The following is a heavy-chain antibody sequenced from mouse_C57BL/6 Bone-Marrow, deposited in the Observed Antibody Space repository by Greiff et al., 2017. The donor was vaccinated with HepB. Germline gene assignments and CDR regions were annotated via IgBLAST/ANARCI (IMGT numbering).Heavy chain of an antibody. J-gene: IGHJ1*03. V-gene: IGHV1-64*01. D-gene: IGHD1-1*01. CDR2: IHPNSGST. CDR3: ARRTVVPYWYFDV. CDR1: GYTFTSYW. Sequence: QVQLQQPGAELVKPGASVKLSCKASGYTFTSYWMHWVKQRPGQGLEWIGMIHPNSGSTNYNEKFKSKATLTVDKSSSKAYMQLSSLTSEDSAVYSCARRTVVPYWYFDVWGTGTTVTVSS.